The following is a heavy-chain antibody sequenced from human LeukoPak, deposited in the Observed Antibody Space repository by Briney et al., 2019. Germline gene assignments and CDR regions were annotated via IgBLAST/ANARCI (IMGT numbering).Heavy chain of an antibody. Sequence: GGSLRLSCAVSGLTFSTYSMTWVRQGPGKGLEWVSSVYNSGAKIFYADSVKGRFTISRDNSKNMLYLQMNSLRVEDTAVYYCAKDVAPDSGWDLDYWGQGTLVTVSS. D-gene: IGHD6-19*01. J-gene: IGHJ4*02. CDR1: GLTFSTYS. CDR2: VYNSGAKI. CDR3: AKDVAPDSGWDLDY. V-gene: IGHV3-23*01.